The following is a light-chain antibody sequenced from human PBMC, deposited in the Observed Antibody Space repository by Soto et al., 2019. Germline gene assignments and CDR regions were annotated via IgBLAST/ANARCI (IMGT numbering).Light chain of an antibody. J-gene: IGKJ5*01. CDR1: QSVSSNY. CDR3: QQRSYWPIT. Sequence: EIVVTQSPGTLSLSPGEGATLSCRASQSVSSNYLAWYQQKPGQAPRLLIYGASNRATGIPDRFSGSGSGTDFTLTISGLEPEDFAVYYCQQRSYWPITFGQGTRLENK. V-gene: IGKV3D-20*02. CDR2: GAS.